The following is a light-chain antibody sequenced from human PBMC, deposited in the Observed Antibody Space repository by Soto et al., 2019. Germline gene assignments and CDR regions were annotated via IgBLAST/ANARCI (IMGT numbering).Light chain of an antibody. CDR3: SSYTTSNTRQIV. V-gene: IGLV2-14*03. J-gene: IGLJ1*01. CDR1: SSDVVGYNY. CDR2: DVS. Sequence: QSALTQPASVSGSPGQSIPISCTGTSSDVVGYNYVSWYQHHPGKAPKLMIFDVSNRPSGVSNRFSGSKSGNTASLTISGLQPEDEADYYCSSYTTSNTRQIVFGTGTKVTVL.